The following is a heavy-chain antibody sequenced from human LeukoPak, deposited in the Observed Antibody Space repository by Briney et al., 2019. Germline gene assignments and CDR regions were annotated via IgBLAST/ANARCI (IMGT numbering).Heavy chain of an antibody. CDR2: IKQDGNEK. D-gene: IGHD2-15*01. Sequence: SGGSLRLSCAASGFTFSSYWMSWVRQAPGKGLEWVANIKQDGNEKYYVDSVKGRFTISRDNAKNSLYLQMNSLRAEDTAVYYCARGRYCSGGSCYWAFDYWGQGTLVTVSS. CDR1: GFTFSSYW. J-gene: IGHJ4*02. CDR3: ARGRYCSGGSCYWAFDY. V-gene: IGHV3-7*01.